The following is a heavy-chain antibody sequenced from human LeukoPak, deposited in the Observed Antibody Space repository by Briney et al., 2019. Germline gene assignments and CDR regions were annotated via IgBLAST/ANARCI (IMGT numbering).Heavy chain of an antibody. CDR1: GFTFSDSS. V-gene: IGHV3-48*01. CDR2: ISSIGATI. D-gene: IGHD1-1*01. Sequence: PGGSLRLSCAASGFTFSDSSMNWVRQATGKGLEWVSYISSIGATIYYADSVKGRFTISRDNAKNSLFLQMNSLGAEDTAVYYCARGPYKYVISANPDYWGQGTLVTVSS. CDR3: ARGPYKYVISANPDY. J-gene: IGHJ4*02.